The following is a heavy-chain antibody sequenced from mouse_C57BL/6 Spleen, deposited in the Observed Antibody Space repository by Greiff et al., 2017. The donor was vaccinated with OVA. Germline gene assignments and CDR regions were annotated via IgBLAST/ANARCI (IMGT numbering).Heavy chain of an antibody. CDR3: ARFGSYYSNYVFMDY. CDR1: GYAFSSSW. J-gene: IGHJ4*01. Sequence: VQLQQSGPELVKPGASVKISCKASGYAFSSSWMNWVKQRPGKGLEWIGRIYPGDGDTNYNGKFKGKATLTADKSSSTAYMQLSSLTSEDSAVYFCARFGSYYSNYVFMDYWGQGTSVTVAS. V-gene: IGHV1-82*01. CDR2: IYPGDGDT. D-gene: IGHD2-5*01.